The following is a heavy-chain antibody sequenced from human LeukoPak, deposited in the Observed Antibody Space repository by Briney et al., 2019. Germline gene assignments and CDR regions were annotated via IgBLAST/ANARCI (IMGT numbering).Heavy chain of an antibody. J-gene: IGHJ4*02. D-gene: IGHD3/OR15-3a*01. CDR1: GFTFSFYA. CDR2: ISYAGGDK. V-gene: IGHV3-30*04. CDR3: VRDPRGTVPSSFDH. Sequence: PGRSLRLSCAASGFTFSFYAMHWARQAPGKGLEWVAVISYAGGDKYYADSVKGRFTISRDNSKNTLSLQMNSLRPADTAVYYCVRDPRGTVPSSFDHWGQGTPVTVSS.